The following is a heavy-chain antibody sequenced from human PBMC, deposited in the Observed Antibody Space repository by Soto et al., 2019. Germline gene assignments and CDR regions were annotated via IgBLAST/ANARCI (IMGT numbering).Heavy chain of an antibody. CDR1: GGSLKSSGYY. J-gene: IGHJ3*02. Sequence: ATPSLTSAVSGGSLKSSGYYWGVVRPPPGKGLEWIGSIYYSGSTYYNPSLKSRVTISVDTSKNQFSLKLSSVTAADTAVYYCARLGPAAMTNAFDIWGQGTMVTVSS. D-gene: IGHD2-2*01. V-gene: IGHV4-39*01. CDR3: ARLGPAAMTNAFDI. CDR2: IYYSGST.